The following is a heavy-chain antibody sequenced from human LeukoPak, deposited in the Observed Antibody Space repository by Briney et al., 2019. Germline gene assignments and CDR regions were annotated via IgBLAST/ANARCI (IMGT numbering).Heavy chain of an antibody. CDR1: GYSFTSYW. CDR3: ARTLGYCSSTSCYPSWFDP. Sequence: GESLKISCKGSGYSFTSYWIGWVRQMPGKGLEWMGIIYPGDSDTRYSPSFQGQVTISADKSISTAYLQWSSLKASDTAMYYCARTLGYCSSTSCYPSWFDPWGQGILVTVSS. V-gene: IGHV5-51*01. D-gene: IGHD2-2*01. CDR2: IYPGDSDT. J-gene: IGHJ5*02.